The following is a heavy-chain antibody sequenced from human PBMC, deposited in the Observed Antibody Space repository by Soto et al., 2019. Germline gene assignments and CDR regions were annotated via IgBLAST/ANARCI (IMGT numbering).Heavy chain of an antibody. J-gene: IGHJ4*02. Sequence: QVQLVQSGAEVKKPGASVKVSCKASGYTFTSYDINWVRQATGQGLEWMGWMNPNSGNTGYAQKFQGRVTMTRNTSINTAYMELSSLRYEYTDVYYCARVTQYYFDYWGQGTLVTVSS. V-gene: IGHV1-8*01. CDR3: ARVTQYYFDY. CDR1: GYTFTSYD. CDR2: MNPNSGNT.